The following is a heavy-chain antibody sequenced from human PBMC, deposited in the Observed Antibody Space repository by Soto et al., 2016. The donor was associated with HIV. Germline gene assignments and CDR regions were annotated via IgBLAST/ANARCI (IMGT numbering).Heavy chain of an antibody. V-gene: IGHV4-39*01. CDR2: VSHSGDT. CDR1: GGAINSNTYF. J-gene: IGHJ4*01. Sequence: RLHESGPGLVKPSESLSLTCTVSGGAINSNTYFWAWIRQSPKKTLEWIGTVSHSGDTYYNPSLRSRVIISADTSKNQFFLTLTSVKSTDTAIYYCARHVTGFSNGWYVEALAFNYWGQGLRVAVSS. D-gene: IGHD6-19*01. CDR3: ARHVTGFSNGWYVEALAFNY.